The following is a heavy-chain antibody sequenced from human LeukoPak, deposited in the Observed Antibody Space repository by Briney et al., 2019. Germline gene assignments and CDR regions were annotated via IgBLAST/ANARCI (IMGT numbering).Heavy chain of an antibody. CDR1: GFTFSSYA. V-gene: IGHV3-23*01. CDR3: AKVPMVRGEWNFDY. J-gene: IGHJ4*02. CDR2: ISGSGGST. Sequence: GGSLRLSCAASGFTFSSYAMAWVRQAPGKGLEWVSAISGSGGSTYYADSVKGRFTISRDNSKNTLYLQMNSLRAEDTAVYYCAKVPMVRGEWNFDYWGQGTLVTVSS. D-gene: IGHD3-10*01.